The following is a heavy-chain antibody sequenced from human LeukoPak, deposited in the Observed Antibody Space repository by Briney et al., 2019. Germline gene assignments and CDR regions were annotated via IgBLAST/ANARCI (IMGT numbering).Heavy chain of an antibody. J-gene: IGHJ3*02. D-gene: IGHD6-19*01. CDR3: ANSGVQQWLPAFFDI. CDR1: GFTFSSYG. Sequence: GGSLRLSCAASGFTFSSYGMRWVRQAPGKGLEWGAVISYDGSNKYYADSVKGRFTISRDNSKNTLYLQMNSLRAEDTAVYYCANSGVQQWLPAFFDIWGQGTMVTVSS. V-gene: IGHV3-30*18. CDR2: ISYDGSNK.